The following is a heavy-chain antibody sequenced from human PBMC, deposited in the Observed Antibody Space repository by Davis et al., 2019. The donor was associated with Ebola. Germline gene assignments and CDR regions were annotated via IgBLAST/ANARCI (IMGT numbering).Heavy chain of an antibody. J-gene: IGHJ4*02. CDR3: ARDGRYDGYDFDY. Sequence: PGGSLRLSCAASGFSFSNYGMHWVRQAPGKGLEWVSIIWYDGRYKYYGDSVKGRFTISRDNSNNTLYLQMNSLRAEDTAVYYCARDGRYDGYDFDYWGQGTLVTVSS. CDR2: IWYDGRYK. CDR1: GFSFSNYG. V-gene: IGHV3-33*01. D-gene: IGHD5-12*01.